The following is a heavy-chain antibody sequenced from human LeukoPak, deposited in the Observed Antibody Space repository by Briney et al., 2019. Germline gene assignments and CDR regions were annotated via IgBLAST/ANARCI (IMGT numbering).Heavy chain of an antibody. J-gene: IGHJ3*01. CDR3: TTWDGVD. D-gene: IGHD1-26*01. Sequence: GGSLRLSCAASGFTFSNALMTWVRQAPGKGLEWVGHIKSKSDGGTTDCSATVKGRFAISRDDSRTTLFPQMNSLQTDDTAVYYCTTWDGVDWGQGTMVTVSS. CDR2: IKSKSDGGTT. V-gene: IGHV3-15*01. CDR1: GFTFSNAL.